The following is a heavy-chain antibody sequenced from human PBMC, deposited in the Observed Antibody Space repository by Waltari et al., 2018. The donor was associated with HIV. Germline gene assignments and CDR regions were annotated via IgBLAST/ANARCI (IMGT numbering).Heavy chain of an antibody. CDR2: IYYSGST. CDR1: GGSLRSSSYY. CDR3: ARVQTGVDTAMVNRYFDL. J-gene: IGHJ2*01. V-gene: IGHV4-39*01. Sequence: QLQLQESGPGLVKPSETLSLTCTVSGGSLRSSSYYWGWIRQPPGKGLEWIGSIYYSGSTYYNPSLKSRVTISVDTSKNQFSLKLSSVTAADTAVYYCARVQTGVDTAMVNRYFDLWGRGTLVTVSS. D-gene: IGHD5-18*01.